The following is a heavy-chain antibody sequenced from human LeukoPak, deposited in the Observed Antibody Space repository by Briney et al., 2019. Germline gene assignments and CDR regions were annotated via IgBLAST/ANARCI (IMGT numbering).Heavy chain of an antibody. J-gene: IGHJ5*02. CDR2: IYYSGST. Sequence: SETLSLTCTVSGVSISSYYWSWIRQPPGKGLEWIGYIYYSGSTNYNPSLKSRVTISVDTSKNQFSLKLSSVTAADTAVYYCARDRGLRWYRFDPWGQGTLVTVSS. D-gene: IGHD4-23*01. CDR1: GVSISSYY. V-gene: IGHV4-59*01. CDR3: ARDRGLRWYRFDP.